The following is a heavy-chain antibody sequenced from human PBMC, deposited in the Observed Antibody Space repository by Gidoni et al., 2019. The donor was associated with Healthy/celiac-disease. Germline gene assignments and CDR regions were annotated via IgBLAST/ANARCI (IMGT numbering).Heavy chain of an antibody. Sequence: GLEWIGEINHSGSTNYNPSLKSRVTISVDTSKNQFSLKLSSVTAADTAVCYCARGPVTMVRGVIGAMDVWGQGTTVTVSS. D-gene: IGHD3-10*01. V-gene: IGHV4-34*01. CDR2: INHSGST. CDR3: ARGPVTMVRGVIGAMDV. J-gene: IGHJ6*02.